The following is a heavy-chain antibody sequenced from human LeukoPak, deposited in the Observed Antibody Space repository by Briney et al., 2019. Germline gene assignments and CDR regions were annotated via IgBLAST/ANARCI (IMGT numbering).Heavy chain of an antibody. CDR2: IKQDGSEK. CDR3: AKRRSSWFGELSPFDY. D-gene: IGHD3-10*01. J-gene: IGHJ4*02. CDR1: GFTFSSYW. Sequence: GGSLRLSCAASGFTFSSYWMNWIRQAPGKGLEWVANIKQDGSEKYYVDSVKGRFTISRDNAKNSLYLQMNSLRAEDTAVYYCAKRRSSWFGELSPFDYWGQGTLVTVSS. V-gene: IGHV3-7*03.